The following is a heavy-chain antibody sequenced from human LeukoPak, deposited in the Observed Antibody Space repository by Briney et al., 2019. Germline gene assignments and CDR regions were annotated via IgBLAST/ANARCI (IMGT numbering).Heavy chain of an antibody. D-gene: IGHD5-18*01. Sequence: SETLSLTCAVSGDSISSRNWWTWVRPPPGKGLEWIGEISHTGSTDYNPSLKSRVTMSVDKSKNQFALKLRSVTAADTAVYYCARFDPPTPLWPRLYFVYWGQGVLVSVSS. CDR3: ARFDPPTPLWPRLYFVY. V-gene: IGHV4-4*02. CDR2: ISHTGST. J-gene: IGHJ4*02. CDR1: GDSISSRNW.